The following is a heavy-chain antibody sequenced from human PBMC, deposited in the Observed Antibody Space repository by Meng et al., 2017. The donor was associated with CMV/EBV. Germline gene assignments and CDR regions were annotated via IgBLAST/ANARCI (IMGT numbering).Heavy chain of an antibody. Sequence: SVKVSCKASGGTFSSYAISWVRQAPGQGLEWMGGIIPIFGTANYAQKFQGRVTITTDESTSIAYMELSSLRSEDTAVYYCARAPIVVVPAAVPYYYYGMDVWGQGTTVTVSS. CDR2: IIPIFGTA. CDR1: GGTFSSYA. CDR3: ARAPIVVVPAAVPYYYYGMDV. D-gene: IGHD2-2*01. J-gene: IGHJ6*02. V-gene: IGHV1-69*05.